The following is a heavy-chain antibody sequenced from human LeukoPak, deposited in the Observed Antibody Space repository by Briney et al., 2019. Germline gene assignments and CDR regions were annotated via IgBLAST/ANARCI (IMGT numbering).Heavy chain of an antibody. CDR1: GGSINSYY. D-gene: IGHD2-2*01. J-gene: IGHJ2*01. CDR2: IYTSGST. Sequence: SETLSLTCTVSGGSINSYYWSWIRQPAGKGLEWIGRIYTSGSTNYNPSLKSRVTTSVDTSKNQFSLKLSSVTAADTAVYYCARQEYQLLRYFDLWGRGTLVTVSS. V-gene: IGHV4-4*07. CDR3: ARQEYQLLRYFDL.